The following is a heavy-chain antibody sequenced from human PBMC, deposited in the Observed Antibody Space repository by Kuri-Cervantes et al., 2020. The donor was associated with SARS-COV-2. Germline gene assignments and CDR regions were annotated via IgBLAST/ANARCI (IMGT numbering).Heavy chain of an antibody. D-gene: IGHD1-26*01. CDR2: INPSGGST. CDR3: ATVAGAIVGAMAY. J-gene: IGHJ4*02. V-gene: IGHV1-46*01. Sequence: ASVKVSCKAPGYTFTSYYMHWVRQAPGQGLEWMGIINPSGGSTSYAQKFQGRVTMTRDTSTSTVYMELSSLRSEDTAVYYCATVAGAIVGAMAYWGQGTLVTVSS. CDR1: GYTFTSYY.